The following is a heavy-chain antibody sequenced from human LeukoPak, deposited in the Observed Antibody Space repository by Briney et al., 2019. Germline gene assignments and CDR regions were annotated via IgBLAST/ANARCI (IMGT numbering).Heavy chain of an antibody. CDR1: VGSFSGYY. V-gene: IGHV4-59*01. Sequence: KSSETLSLTCAVYVGSFSGYYWSWIRQPPGKGLEWIGYIYHSGSTNYNPSLKSRVTISVDTSKNQFSLKLSSVTAADTAVYYCARDGYSGNDGLWGQGTLVTVSS. CDR2: IYHSGST. J-gene: IGHJ4*02. CDR3: ARDGYSGNDGL. D-gene: IGHD5-12*01.